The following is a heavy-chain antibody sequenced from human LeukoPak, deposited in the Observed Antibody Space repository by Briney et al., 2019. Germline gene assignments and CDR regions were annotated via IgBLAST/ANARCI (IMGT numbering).Heavy chain of an antibody. V-gene: IGHV3-21*01. Sequence: GGSLRLSCAASGFTFSSYSMNWVRQAPGKGLEWVSSISSSSSYIYYADPVKGRFTISRDNAKNSLYLQMNSLRAEDTAVYYCARDKGTYWFDPWGQGTLVTVSS. D-gene: IGHD3-10*01. CDR3: ARDKGTYWFDP. CDR2: ISSSSSYI. J-gene: IGHJ5*02. CDR1: GFTFSSYS.